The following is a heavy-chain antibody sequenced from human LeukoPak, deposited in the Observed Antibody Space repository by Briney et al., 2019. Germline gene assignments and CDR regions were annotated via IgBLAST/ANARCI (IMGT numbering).Heavy chain of an antibody. V-gene: IGHV1-18*01. D-gene: IGHD1-26*01. CDR2: ISAYNGNT. CDR3: ARDQGGATSY. J-gene: IGHJ4*02. Sequence: GASVKVSCKASGYTFTSYGISWVRQAPGQGLEWMGWISAYNGNTNYAQKFQGRVTITADESTSTAYMELGSLRSEDTAVYYCARDQGGATSYWGQGTLVTVSS. CDR1: GYTFTSYG.